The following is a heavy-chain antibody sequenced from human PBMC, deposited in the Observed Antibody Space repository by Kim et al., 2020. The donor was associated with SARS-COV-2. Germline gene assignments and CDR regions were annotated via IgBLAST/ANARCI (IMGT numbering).Heavy chain of an antibody. CDR2: IYYSGST. Sequence: SETLSLTCTVSGGSISSGDYYWSWIRQPPGKGLEWIGYIYYSGSTYYNPSLKSRVTISVDTSKNQFSLKLSSVTAADTAVYYCARGAGRLWLGEIDYWGQGTLVTVSS. J-gene: IGHJ4*02. V-gene: IGHV4-30-4*01. CDR3: ARGAGRLWLGEIDY. D-gene: IGHD3-10*01. CDR1: GGSISSGDYY.